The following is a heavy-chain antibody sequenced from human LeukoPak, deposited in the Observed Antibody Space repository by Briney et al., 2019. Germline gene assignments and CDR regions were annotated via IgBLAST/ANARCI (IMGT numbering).Heavy chain of an antibody. CDR2: ITPNIGST. J-gene: IGHJ6*03. V-gene: IGHV1-46*01. CDR1: GDTFTSYY. CDR3: ARTEYHYFYMDG. Sequence: GASVKVSCKASGDTFTSYYIHWMRQAPGQGLEWLGMITPNIGSTTYAQQFQGRITMTSDKSTSTVYMDLSSLRFEDTAVYFCARTEYHYFYMDGWGKGTTVTVSS.